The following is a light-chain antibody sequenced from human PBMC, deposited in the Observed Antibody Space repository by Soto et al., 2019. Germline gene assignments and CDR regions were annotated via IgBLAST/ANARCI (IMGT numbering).Light chain of an antibody. CDR2: GAS. V-gene: IGKV3-15*01. Sequence: EILFTQSPATLSLSPGERATLSCRASQSVSSSYLSWYQQKPGQAPRLLIYGASTRDTGIPARFSGSGSGTECTLPLSRLQSEDFEVYYCQQYNNWPWTFGQGTKVDIK. CDR3: QQYNNWPWT. J-gene: IGKJ1*01. CDR1: QSVSSSY.